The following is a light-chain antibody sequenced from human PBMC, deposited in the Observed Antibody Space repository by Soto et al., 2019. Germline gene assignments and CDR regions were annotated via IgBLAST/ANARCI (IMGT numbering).Light chain of an antibody. CDR3: QQYGYLVT. V-gene: IGKV3-20*01. CDR1: QSVSSS. CDR2: GAS. Sequence: EKVMTQSPSTLSVSPGERVTLSCRASQSVSSSLAWYQQKPGQALRLLIYGASSRATGIPDRFSGSGSGTDFTLTISRLEPEDFAMYYCQQYGYLVTFGGGTKVDIK. J-gene: IGKJ4*01.